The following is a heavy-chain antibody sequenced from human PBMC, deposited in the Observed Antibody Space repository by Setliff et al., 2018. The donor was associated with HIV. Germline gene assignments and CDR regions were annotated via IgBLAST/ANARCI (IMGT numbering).Heavy chain of an antibody. CDR2: IYHSGST. V-gene: IGHV4-38-2*01. CDR1: TYSISSGYY. J-gene: IGHJ5*02. Sequence: SETLSLTCAVSTYSISSGYYWGWIRQPPGKGLEWIGSIYHSGSTYYNPSLKSRVTISVDTSKNQFSLKLGSVTAADTAVYYCARHGGEVRLWSGRGNWFDPWGQGILVTVSS. CDR3: ARHGGEVRLWSGRGNWFDP. D-gene: IGHD3-16*01.